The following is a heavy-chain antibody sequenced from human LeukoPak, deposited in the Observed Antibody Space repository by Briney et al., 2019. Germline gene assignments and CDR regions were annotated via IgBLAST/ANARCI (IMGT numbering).Heavy chain of an antibody. D-gene: IGHD3-10*01. CDR1: GGSISLHY. CDR3: ARAIAPMVRGVITNYFDY. J-gene: IGHJ4*02. Sequence: SETLSLTCTVSGGSISLHYWSWIRQPPGKGLEWIGYIYYSGSTYYNPSLKSRVTISVDTSKKEFSLKLSSVTAADTAVYYCARAIAPMVRGVITNYFDYWGQGTLVTVSS. CDR2: IYYSGST. V-gene: IGHV4-59*08.